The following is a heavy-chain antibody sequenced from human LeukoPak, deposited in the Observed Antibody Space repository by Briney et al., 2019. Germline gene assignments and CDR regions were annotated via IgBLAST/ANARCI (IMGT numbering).Heavy chain of an antibody. J-gene: IGHJ6*03. CDR2: IYDSGST. CDR3: ARGEDFESGPYYYYYMDV. V-gene: IGHV4-4*07. D-gene: IGHD3-9*01. Sequence: SETLSLTCTVSGGSISGYYWIWIRQPAGKRLEWIGRIYDSGSTNYNPSLRSRVTMPLDTSKNQFSLKLSSVTAADAAVYFCARGEDFESGPYYYYYMDVWGKGTTVTVSS. CDR1: GGSISGYY.